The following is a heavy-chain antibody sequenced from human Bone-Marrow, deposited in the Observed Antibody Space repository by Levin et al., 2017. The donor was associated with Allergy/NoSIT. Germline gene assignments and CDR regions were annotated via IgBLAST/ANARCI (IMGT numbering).Heavy chain of an antibody. CDR2: ISFDGTNE. D-gene: IGHD6-13*01. CDR1: GFSFSNRFSNYG. J-gene: IGHJ4*02. V-gene: IGHV3-30*18. Sequence: GGSLRLSCAASGFSFSNRFSNYGMHWVRQAPGKGLEWVAFISFDGTNENYADSVRGRFTISRDNFNNALFLQINTLRPDDTAVYYCAKERLRAAAEIDYWGQGTLVTVSS. CDR3: AKERLRAAAEIDY.